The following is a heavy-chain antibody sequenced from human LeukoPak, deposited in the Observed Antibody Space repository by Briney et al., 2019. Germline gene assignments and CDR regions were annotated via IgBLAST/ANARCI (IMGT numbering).Heavy chain of an antibody. CDR3: ARDGSWFHDSSGRYPFY. V-gene: IGHV3-21*01. CDR1: GFTFSSYS. D-gene: IGHD3-22*01. CDR2: ISSSSSYI. J-gene: IGHJ4*02. Sequence: GGSLRLSCAASGFTFSSYSMNWVRQAPGKGLEWVSSISSSSSYIYYADSVKGRFTISRDNAKNSPYLQMNSLRAEDTAVYYCARDGSWFHDSSGRYPFYWGQGTLVTVSS.